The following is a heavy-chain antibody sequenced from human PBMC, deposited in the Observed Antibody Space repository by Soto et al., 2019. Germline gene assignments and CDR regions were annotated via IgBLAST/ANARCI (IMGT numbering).Heavy chain of an antibody. D-gene: IGHD2-2*01. CDR3: AREGPAPAPHCSSTSCKYHGMDV. Sequence: ASVKVSCKASGYTFTGYYMHWVRQAPGQGLEWMGWINPNSGGTNYAQKFQGRVTMTRDTSISTAYMELSRLRSDDTAVYYCAREGPAPAPHCSSTSCKYHGMDVWGQGTTVTVAS. CDR2: INPNSGGT. V-gene: IGHV1-2*02. CDR1: GYTFTGYY. J-gene: IGHJ6*02.